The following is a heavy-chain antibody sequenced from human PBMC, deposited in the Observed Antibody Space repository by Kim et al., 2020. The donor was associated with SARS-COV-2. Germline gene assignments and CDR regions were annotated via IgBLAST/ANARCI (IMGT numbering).Heavy chain of an antibody. Sequence: SETLSLTCAVSGASIITEHWWSWVRQPPGKGLEWIGEVHHDGRTNYNSSLRGRVTMSVDKSNNDYSLRLHFVTVADTAMYYCARESWGAPAIKGGQGTL. CDR1: GASIITEHW. J-gene: IGHJ4*02. CDR3: ARESWGAPAIK. D-gene: IGHD3-16*01. CDR2: VHHDGRT. V-gene: IGHV4-4*02.